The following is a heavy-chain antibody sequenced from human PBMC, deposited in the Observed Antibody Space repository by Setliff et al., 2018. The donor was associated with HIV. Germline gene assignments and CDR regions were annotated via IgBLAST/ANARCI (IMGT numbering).Heavy chain of an antibody. Sequence: RPPVKVSCKASGYTFTGYYIHWVRQAPGQGLEWMGRISPNTGGTIYAQKLQGRVTMTRDTSISTAYMELSSLTSDDTAVYYCARVATVTTPFDYWGQGTLVTVSS. D-gene: IGHD4-17*01. CDR2: ISPNTGGT. J-gene: IGHJ4*02. V-gene: IGHV1-2*06. CDR3: ARVATVTTPFDY. CDR1: GYTFTGYY.